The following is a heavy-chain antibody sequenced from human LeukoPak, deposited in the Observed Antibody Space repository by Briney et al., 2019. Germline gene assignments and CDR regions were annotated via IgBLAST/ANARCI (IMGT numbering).Heavy chain of an antibody. CDR2: IYYSGST. J-gene: IGHJ4*02. CDR3: AREGYYDSSGYYYVVAY. V-gene: IGHV4-31*03. Sequence: PSETLSLTCTVSGGSISSGGYYWSWIRQHPGKGLEWIGYIYYSGSTYYNPSLKSRVTISVDTSKNQFSLKLSSVTAADTAVYYCAREGYYDSSGYYYVVAYWGQGTLVTISS. D-gene: IGHD3-22*01. CDR1: GGSISSGGYY.